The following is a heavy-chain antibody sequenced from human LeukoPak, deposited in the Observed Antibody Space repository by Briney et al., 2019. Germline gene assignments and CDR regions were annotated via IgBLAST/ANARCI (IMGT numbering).Heavy chain of an antibody. CDR1: GGSISSYY. J-gene: IGHJ3*02. CDR2: IYYSGST. V-gene: IGHV4-59*01. CDR3: ARDQMGIAVAGTDAFDI. Sequence: PSETLSLTCTVSGGSISSYYWSWLRQPPGKGLEWIGYIYYSGSTNYNPSLKSRVTISVDTSKNQFSLKLSSVTAADTAVYYCARDQMGIAVAGTDAFDIWGQGTMVTVSS. D-gene: IGHD6-19*01.